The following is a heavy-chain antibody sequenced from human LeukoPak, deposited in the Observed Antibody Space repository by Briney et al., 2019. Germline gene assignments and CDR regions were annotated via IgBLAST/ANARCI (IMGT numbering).Heavy chain of an antibody. Sequence: GGSLRLSCTASGFTFSSYSMSWVRQGPGKGLEWVSTIYSGGTTYYADSVMGRFTISRHNSRNTLYLQMNSLRAEDTAVYYCARVDTVMAYYFDLWGQGTLVTVSS. CDR2: IYSGGTT. V-gene: IGHV3-53*04. CDR1: GFTFSSYS. J-gene: IGHJ4*02. D-gene: IGHD5-18*01. CDR3: ARVDTVMAYYFDL.